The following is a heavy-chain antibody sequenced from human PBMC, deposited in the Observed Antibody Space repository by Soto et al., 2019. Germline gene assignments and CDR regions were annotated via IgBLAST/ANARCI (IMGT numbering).Heavy chain of an antibody. CDR2: IYYSGST. V-gene: IGHV4-59*01. CDR1: GGSISSYY. CDR3: ARAKHYYGSGSYYPPQYYYYYMDV. J-gene: IGHJ6*03. Sequence: SETLSLTCTVSGGSISSYYWGWIRQPPGKGLEWIGYIYYSGSTNYNPSLKSRVTISVDTSKNQFSLKLSSVTAADTAVYYCARAKHYYGSGSYYPPQYYYYYMDVWGKGTTVTVSS. D-gene: IGHD3-10*01.